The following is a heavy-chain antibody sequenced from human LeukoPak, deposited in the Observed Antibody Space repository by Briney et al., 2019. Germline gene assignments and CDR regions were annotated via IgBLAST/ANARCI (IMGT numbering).Heavy chain of an antibody. CDR2: TYYRSKWYN. J-gene: IGHJ4*02. D-gene: IGHD2-2*02. CDR1: GDSVSSTSSD. Sequence: SQTLSLTFAISGDSVSSTSSDWSWVRQSPSKGLEWLGRTYYRSKWYNDYAVSVKSRITINPDTSKNQFSLQLNSVTPEDTAVYYCARDQGNPDIPLDYWGQGSLVTVSS. CDR3: ARDQGNPDIPLDY. V-gene: IGHV6-1*01.